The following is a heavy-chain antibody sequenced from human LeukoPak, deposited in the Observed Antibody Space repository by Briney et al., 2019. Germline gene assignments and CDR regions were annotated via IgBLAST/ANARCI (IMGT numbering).Heavy chain of an antibody. J-gene: IGHJ4*02. CDR2: MYTSGST. CDR1: GGSISSGSYY. Sequence: PSQTLSLTCTVSGGSISSGSYYWSWIRQPAGKGLEWIGHMYTSGSTNYNPSLKSRVTISVDTSKKQFSLKLSSVTAADTAVYYCARELVVPAAMNYFDYWGQGTLVTVSS. V-gene: IGHV4-61*09. D-gene: IGHD2-2*01. CDR3: ARELVVPAAMNYFDY.